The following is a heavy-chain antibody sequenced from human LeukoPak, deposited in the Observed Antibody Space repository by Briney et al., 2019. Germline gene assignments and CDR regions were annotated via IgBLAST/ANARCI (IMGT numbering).Heavy chain of an antibody. CDR3: AKDVGKWESLHFFDY. J-gene: IGHJ4*02. V-gene: IGHV3-23*01. D-gene: IGHD1-26*01. CDR1: GFTFSTNA. Sequence: GGSLRLSCLTSGFTFSTNAMSWVRKAPGKGLEWISGISGSGASTYYADSVTGRFTISRDNSRNTLYLQMNSLRGDDTAVYYCAKDVGKWESLHFFDYWGQGTLVTVSS. CDR2: ISGSGAST.